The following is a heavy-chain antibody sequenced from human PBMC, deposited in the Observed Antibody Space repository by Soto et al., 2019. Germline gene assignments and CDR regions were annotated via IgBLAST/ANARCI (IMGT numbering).Heavy chain of an antibody. V-gene: IGHV1-58*01. Sequence: SVKVSCKASGFTFTSSAVQWVRQARGQRLEWIGWIVVGSGNTNYAQKFQERVTITRDMSTTTTSMELSSLTSEDTAVYYCAAFASSVGLSLGFWGQGTLVTVSS. CDR2: IVVGSGNT. CDR1: GFTFTSSA. J-gene: IGHJ4*02. D-gene: IGHD3-16*01. CDR3: AAFASSVGLSLGF.